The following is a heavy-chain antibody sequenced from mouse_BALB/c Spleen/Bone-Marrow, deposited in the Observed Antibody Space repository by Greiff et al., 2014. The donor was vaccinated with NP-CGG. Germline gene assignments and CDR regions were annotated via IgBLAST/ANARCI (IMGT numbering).Heavy chain of an antibody. CDR1: GYTFTDYW. Sequence: VKLQESGAELVMPGASVKMSCKASGYTFTDYWMHWVKQRPGQGLEWIGAIDTSDSYTSYNQKFKGKATLTVDESSSTAYMQLSSLTSEDSAVYYCARGDDYYAMDYWGQGTSVTVSS. D-gene: IGHD3-3*01. J-gene: IGHJ4*01. CDR3: ARGDDYYAMDY. V-gene: IGHV1-69*01. CDR2: IDTSDSYT.